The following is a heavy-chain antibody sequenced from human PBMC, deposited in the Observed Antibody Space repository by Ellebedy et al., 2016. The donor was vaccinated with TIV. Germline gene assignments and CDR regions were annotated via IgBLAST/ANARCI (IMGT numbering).Heavy chain of an antibody. V-gene: IGHV3-7*01. D-gene: IGHD6-19*01. Sequence: GESLKISCTASGFTFSTYWMTWVRQAPGKGLEWVANINQDGSGKYYVDSVKGRFTTSRDNAKNSLYLQMNSLRDEDTAVYYCAAGYSGGLYGIDHWGQGTLVIVSS. CDR1: GFTFSTYW. J-gene: IGHJ4*02. CDR2: INQDGSGK. CDR3: AAGYSGGLYGIDH.